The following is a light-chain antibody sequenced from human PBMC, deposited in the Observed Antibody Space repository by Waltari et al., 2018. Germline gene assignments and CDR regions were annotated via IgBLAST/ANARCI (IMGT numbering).Light chain of an antibody. CDR3: CSFRGSYTYV. Sequence: QSALTQPRSVTGSPGQSVTIPCTGITHDVDVSKYVSWFQQHPGSAPKLLIFDISERPSGVPDRFSGSKSANTASLTISGLQPEDEATYFCCSFRGSYTYVFGPGTSVTV. J-gene: IGLJ1*01. CDR1: THDVDVSKY. V-gene: IGLV2-11*01. CDR2: DIS.